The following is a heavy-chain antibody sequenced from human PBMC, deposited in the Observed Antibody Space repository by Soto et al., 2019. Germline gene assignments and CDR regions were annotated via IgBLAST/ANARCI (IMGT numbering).Heavy chain of an antibody. CDR3: ARGKEIFGSYDDFCSGTFDY. Sequence: QVQLVQSGAEVKKPGASVKVSCKASGYTFTGYYMHWVRQAPGQGLEWMGWINPNSGGTNYAQKFQGRVTMTRDTSTGTAYMELSRLRSDDTGVYSCARGKEIFGSYDDFCSGTFDYWGQGTLVTFSS. V-gene: IGHV1-2*02. CDR1: GYTFTGYY. J-gene: IGHJ4*02. CDR2: INPNSGGT. D-gene: IGHD3-3*01.